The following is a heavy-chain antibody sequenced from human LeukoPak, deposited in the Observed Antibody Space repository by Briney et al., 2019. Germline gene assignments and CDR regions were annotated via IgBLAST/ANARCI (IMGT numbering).Heavy chain of an antibody. CDR3: AKRSGGPSPFDY. Sequence: GGSLRLSCVASGLTFSSYGMSWVRQAPGKGLEWVSDISGSGIRRDYEDSVKGRFTISRDNSKNTLFLQMNSLRAEDTAVYYCAKRSGGPSPFDYWGQGTLVTVSS. CDR2: ISGSGIRR. J-gene: IGHJ4*02. D-gene: IGHD3-3*01. CDR1: GLTFSSYG. V-gene: IGHV3-23*01.